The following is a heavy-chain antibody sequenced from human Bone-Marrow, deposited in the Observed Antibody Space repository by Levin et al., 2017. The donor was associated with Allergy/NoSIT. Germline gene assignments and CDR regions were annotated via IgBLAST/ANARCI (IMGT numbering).Heavy chain of an antibody. CDR2: ISSRNTTI. CDR3: AREGLFMVRVFDY. J-gene: IGHJ4*02. V-gene: IGHV3-48*03. Sequence: GESLKISCAASGFSFSSYEMNWVRQAPGKGLEWVSYISSRNTTIYYAVPVKGRFTISRDNAENSLYLQMNSLRAEDTAIYYCAREGLFMVRVFDYWGRGTLVTVSS. D-gene: IGHD3-10*01. CDR1: GFSFSSYE.